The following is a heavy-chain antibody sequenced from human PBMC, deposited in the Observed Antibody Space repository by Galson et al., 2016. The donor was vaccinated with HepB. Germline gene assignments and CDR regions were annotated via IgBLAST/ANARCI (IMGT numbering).Heavy chain of an antibody. CDR2: ISSSSSYI. D-gene: IGHD5-18*01. Sequence: SLRLSCAASGFTFSSYSMNWVRQAPGKGLEWVSSISSSSSYIYYADSVKGRFTISRDNAKNSLYLQMNSLRAEDPAVYYCAKDWIPYYYYGMDVWGQGTTVTVSS. CDR3: AKDWIPYYYYGMDV. V-gene: IGHV3-21*01. CDR1: GFTFSSYS. J-gene: IGHJ6*02.